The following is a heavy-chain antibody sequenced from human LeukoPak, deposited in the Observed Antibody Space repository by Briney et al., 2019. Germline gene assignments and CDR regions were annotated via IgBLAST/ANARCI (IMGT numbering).Heavy chain of an antibody. V-gene: IGHV4-4*07. Sequence: PSETLSLTCTVSGGSINSNYWSWIRQPAGKGLEWIGRIYTSGSTNYNPSLKSRVTMSVDTSKNQFSLKLSSVTAADTAVYYCAREKDFSLWDTAVDYWGQGTLVTVSS. D-gene: IGHD3-3*01. J-gene: IGHJ4*02. CDR1: GGSINSNY. CDR3: AREKDFSLWDTAVDY. CDR2: IYTSGST.